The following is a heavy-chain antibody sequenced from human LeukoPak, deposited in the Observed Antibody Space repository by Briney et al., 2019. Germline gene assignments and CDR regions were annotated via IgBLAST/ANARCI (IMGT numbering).Heavy chain of an antibody. J-gene: IGHJ6*02. D-gene: IGHD4-17*01. CDR1: GFTFSSYG. CDR3: ARGGTAYGDYLIPPYYYYGMDV. CDR2: IWYDGSNK. Sequence: PGGSLRLSCAASGFTFSSYGMHWVRQAPGKGLEGVAVIWYDGSNKYYADSVKGRFTISRDNSKNTLYLQMNSLRAEDTAVYYCARGGTAYGDYLIPPYYYYGMDVWGQGTTVTVSS. V-gene: IGHV3-33*01.